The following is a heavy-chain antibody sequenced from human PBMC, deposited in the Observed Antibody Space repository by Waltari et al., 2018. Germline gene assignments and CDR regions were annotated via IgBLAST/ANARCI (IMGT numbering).Heavy chain of an antibody. V-gene: IGHV1-69*08. Sequence: QVQLVQSGAEVKKPGSSVKVSCKASGDTFSSYAISWVRQAPGQGLEWMGRFIPIFGTANYAQKFQGRVTITADKSTSTAYMELSSLRSEDTAVYYCARDYYYDSSGYGTGFDPWGQGTLVTVSS. D-gene: IGHD3-22*01. J-gene: IGHJ5*02. CDR1: GDTFSSYA. CDR2: FIPIFGTA. CDR3: ARDYYYDSSGYGTGFDP.